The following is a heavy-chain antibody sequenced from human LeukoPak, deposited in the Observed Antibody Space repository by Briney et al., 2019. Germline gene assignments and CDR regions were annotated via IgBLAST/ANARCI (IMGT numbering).Heavy chain of an antibody. V-gene: IGHV3-30*03. Sequence: PGGSLRLSCAGSGFTFSNYGMHWVRQAPGKGPEWVAVISYDGTNKYYADSVKGRFTISRDNSKNTVYLQMNSLRAVDTAVYYCARSVPAGRLLWFGELLDWGQGTLVTVSS. J-gene: IGHJ4*02. D-gene: IGHD3-10*01. CDR1: GFTFSNYG. CDR2: ISYDGTNK. CDR3: ARSVPAGRLLWFGELLD.